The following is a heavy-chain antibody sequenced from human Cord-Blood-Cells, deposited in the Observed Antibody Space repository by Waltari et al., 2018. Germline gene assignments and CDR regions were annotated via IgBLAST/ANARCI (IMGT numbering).Heavy chain of an antibody. Sequence: QVQLVQSGAEVKKTGSSVKVSCKASGGHFSSYAISWVRQAPGQGLEWMGGIIPIFGTANYAQKFQGRVTITADESTSTAYMELSSLRSEDTAVYYCARPYDFWSGSFDYWGQGTLVTVSS. V-gene: IGHV1-69*01. J-gene: IGHJ4*02. CDR2: IIPIFGTA. CDR1: GGHFSSYA. D-gene: IGHD3-3*01. CDR3: ARPYDFWSGSFDY.